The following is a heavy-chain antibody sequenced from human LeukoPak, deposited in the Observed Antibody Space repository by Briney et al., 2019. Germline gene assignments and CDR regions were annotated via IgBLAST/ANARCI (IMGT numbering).Heavy chain of an antibody. V-gene: IGHV3-9*01. CDR2: ISWNSGSI. CDR3: AKDHGYSYGPFDY. D-gene: IGHD5-18*01. J-gene: IGHJ4*02. Sequence: GGSLRLSCAASGFTFDDYAMHWVRQAPGKGLEWVSGISWNSGSIGYADSVKGRFTISRDNAKNSLYLQMNSLRAEDTALYYCAKDHGYSYGPFDYWGQGTLATVSS. CDR1: GFTFDDYA.